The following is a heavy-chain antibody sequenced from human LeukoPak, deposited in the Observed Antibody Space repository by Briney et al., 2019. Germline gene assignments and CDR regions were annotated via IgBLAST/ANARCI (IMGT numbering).Heavy chain of an antibody. CDR3: ARDQRRWLRVTLFDY. J-gene: IGHJ4*02. D-gene: IGHD5-12*01. V-gene: IGHV3-48*01. CDR1: GFTFSSYS. CDR2: ISSSSSTI. Sequence: GGSLRLSCAASGFTFSSYSMNWVRQAPGKGLEWVSYISSSSSTIYYADSVKGRFTISRDNAKNSLYLQMNSLRAEDTAVYYCARDQRRWLRVTLFDYWGQGTLATVSS.